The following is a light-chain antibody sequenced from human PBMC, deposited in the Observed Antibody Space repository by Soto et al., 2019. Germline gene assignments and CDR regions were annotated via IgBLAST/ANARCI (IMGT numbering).Light chain of an antibody. CDR2: GAS. V-gene: IGKV3-20*01. J-gene: IGKJ3*01. CDR1: QSVSSSY. Sequence: EIVLTQSPGTLSLSPGERATLSCRASQSVSSSYLAWYQQKPGQAPRLLIYGASSRATGIPDRFSGSGSGTDFPLTISRLQPEDFAVYYCQQYGSSPRFTFGPGTKVDSK. CDR3: QQYGSSPRFT.